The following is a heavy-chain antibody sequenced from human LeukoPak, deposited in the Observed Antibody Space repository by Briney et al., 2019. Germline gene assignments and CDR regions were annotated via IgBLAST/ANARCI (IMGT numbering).Heavy chain of an antibody. J-gene: IGHJ6*02. D-gene: IGHD4-17*01. Sequence: PGGSLRLSCAASGFTFSDYGMHWVRQAPGKGLEWVAVIWYDGSDKYYADSVEGRFTVSRDNSKYTLNLQMNSLRAEDTAVYYCARDSTVKGGYYYYGMDVWGQGTTVTVSS. CDR3: ARDSTVKGGYYYYGMDV. CDR1: GFTFSDYG. CDR2: IWYDGSDK. V-gene: IGHV3-33*01.